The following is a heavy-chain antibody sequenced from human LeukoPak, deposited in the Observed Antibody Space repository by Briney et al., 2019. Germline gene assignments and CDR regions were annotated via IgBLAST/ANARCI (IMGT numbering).Heavy chain of an antibody. CDR1: GFTFSNSN. J-gene: IGHJ4*02. V-gene: IGHV3-33*08. D-gene: IGHD3-10*01. Sequence: GGSLRLSCAASGFTFSNSNMNWVRQAPGKGLEWVAVIWYDGSKKYYADSVKGRFTISRDNSKNTLYLQMNSLTAEDTAVYYCARGNGHNSGSFDYWGQGTLATVSS. CDR2: IWYDGSKK. CDR3: ARGNGHNSGSFDY.